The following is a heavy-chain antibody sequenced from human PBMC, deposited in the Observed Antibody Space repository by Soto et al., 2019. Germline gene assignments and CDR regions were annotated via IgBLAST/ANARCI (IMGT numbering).Heavy chain of an antibody. CDR3: AKGDNLGPKTGYAFDP. CDR2: TYFRSKWYN. CDR1: GDSASSNTAS. V-gene: IGHV6-1*01. Sequence: LSQTLSLTCAISGDSASSNTASWNWIRQSPSRGLEWLGRTYFRSKWYNDYAVSVKSRIIINPDTSNNQFSLQLNSVTPEDTAVYFCAKGDNLGPKTGYAFDPWGQGIMVTVSS. J-gene: IGHJ5*02. D-gene: IGHD5-12*01.